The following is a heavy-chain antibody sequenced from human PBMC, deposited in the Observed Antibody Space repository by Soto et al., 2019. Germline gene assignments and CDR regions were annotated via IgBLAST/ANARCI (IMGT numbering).Heavy chain of an antibody. CDR2: IYYSGST. Sequence: SETLSLTCTVSGDSVSSGSYYWSWIRQPPGKGLEWIGYIYYSGSTNYNPSLKSRVSISLDTSKNLFSLKLTSVTAADTAVYYCARAAAEYSSSWYFDPWGQGTLVTVSS. D-gene: IGHD6-13*01. CDR3: ARAAAEYSSSWYFDP. CDR1: GDSVSSGSYY. V-gene: IGHV4-61*01. J-gene: IGHJ5*02.